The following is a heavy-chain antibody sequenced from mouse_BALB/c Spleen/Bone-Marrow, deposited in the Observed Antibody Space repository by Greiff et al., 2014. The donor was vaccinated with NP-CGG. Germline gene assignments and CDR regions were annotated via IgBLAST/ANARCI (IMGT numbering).Heavy chain of an antibody. Sequence: EVQLQQSGGGLVKPGGSLKLSCAASGFTFSSYAMSWVRQSPEKRLEWVAEISSGGSYTYYQDIVTGPFTIARDNAKNTLYLEISILRYEATALYYRARDHYGYNPMDYWGQGTSVTVSS. CDR2: ISSGGSYT. CDR1: GFTFSSYA. V-gene: IGHV5-9-4*01. J-gene: IGHJ4*01. CDR3: ARDHYGYNPMDY. D-gene: IGHD1-2*01.